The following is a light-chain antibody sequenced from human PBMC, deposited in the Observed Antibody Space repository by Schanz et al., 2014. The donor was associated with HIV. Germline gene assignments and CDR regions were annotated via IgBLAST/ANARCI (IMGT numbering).Light chain of an antibody. J-gene: IGKJ1*01. V-gene: IGKV1-9*01. CDR3: LQHNSYPRT. CDR1: QDISTY. CDR2: AAF. Sequence: DIQLSQSPSFLSASVGDRVTVTCRASQDISTYLAWYQQKPGKAPNLLIYAAFTLQSGVPSRFSGSGSGTEFTLTISSLQPEDFATYYCLQHNSYPRTFGQGTKVEIK.